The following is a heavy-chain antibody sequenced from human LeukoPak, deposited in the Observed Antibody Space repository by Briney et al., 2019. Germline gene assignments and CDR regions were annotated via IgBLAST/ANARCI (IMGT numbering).Heavy chain of an antibody. D-gene: IGHD2-2*01. V-gene: IGHV4-34*01. J-gene: IGHJ5*02. CDR1: GGSFSGYY. Sequence: SETLSLTCAVYGGSFSGYYWSWIRQPPGKGLEWIGEINHSGSTNYNPSLKSRVTISVDTSKNQFSLKLSSVTAADTAVYHCARGPVPAAKVSWFDPWGQGTLVTVSS. CDR2: INHSGST. CDR3: ARGPVPAAKVSWFDP.